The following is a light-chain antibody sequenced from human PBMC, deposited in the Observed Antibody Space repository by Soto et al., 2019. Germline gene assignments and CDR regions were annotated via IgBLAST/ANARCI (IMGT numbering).Light chain of an antibody. J-gene: IGLJ1*01. V-gene: IGLV2-14*02. CDR2: EGN. CDR3: SSYTSSSTRV. CDR1: VSDVGTFGP. Sequence: QSLLTHPASVSGSPGQSITISCTGSVSDVGTFGPVSWYQQHPGQVPKLIIYEGNRRTSGVSGRFSGSKSGNTASLTISGLQAEDEADYYCSSYTSSSTRVLGTGTKVTVL.